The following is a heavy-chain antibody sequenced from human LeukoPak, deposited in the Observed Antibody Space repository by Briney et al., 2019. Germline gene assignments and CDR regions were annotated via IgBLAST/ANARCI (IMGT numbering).Heavy chain of an antibody. Sequence: SVKVSCKASGYTFTGYYMHWVRQAPGQGLEWMGGIIPIFGTANYAQKFQGRVTITADESTSTAYMELSSLRSEDTAVYYCARVQQQLVLANWFDPWGQGTLVTVSS. CDR3: ARVQQQLVLANWFDP. J-gene: IGHJ5*02. D-gene: IGHD6-13*01. V-gene: IGHV1-69*13. CDR1: GYTFTGYY. CDR2: IIPIFGTA.